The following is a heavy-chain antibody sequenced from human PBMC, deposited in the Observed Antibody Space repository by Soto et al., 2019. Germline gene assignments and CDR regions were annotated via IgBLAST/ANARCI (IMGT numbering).Heavy chain of an antibody. CDR2: IYYSGST. Sequence: SETLSLTCTVSGGSVSSGSYYWSWIRQPPGKGLECIGYIYYSGSTNYNPSLKSRITITVDTSKNQFSLKLSSVTAADTAVYYCARGEILTGSVIIWFDPWGEGSLVTVSS. V-gene: IGHV4-61*01. CDR1: GGSVSSGSYY. CDR3: ARGEILTGSVIIWFDP. D-gene: IGHD3-9*01. J-gene: IGHJ5*02.